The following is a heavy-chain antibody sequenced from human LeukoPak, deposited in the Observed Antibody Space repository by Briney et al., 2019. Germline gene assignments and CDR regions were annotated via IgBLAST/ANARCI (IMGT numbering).Heavy chain of an antibody. CDR1: GGTFISYA. D-gene: IGHD6-25*01. Sequence: SVKVSCKASGGTFISYAISWVRQAPGQGLEWMGGIIPIFGTANYAQKFQGRVTITADESTSTAYMELSSLRSEDTAVYYCARDRYSSAYGMDVWGQGTTVTVSS. J-gene: IGHJ6*02. CDR3: ARDRYSSAYGMDV. V-gene: IGHV1-69*13. CDR2: IIPIFGTA.